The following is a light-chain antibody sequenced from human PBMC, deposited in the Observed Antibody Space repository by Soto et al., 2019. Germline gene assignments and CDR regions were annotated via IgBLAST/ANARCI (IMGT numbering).Light chain of an antibody. CDR1: SSDVGSYNL. CDR3: CSYAGSSTFYV. V-gene: IGLV2-23*01. Sequence: QSLLTQPASVSGSPGQSITSSCTGTSSDVGSYNLVSWYQQHPGKAPKLMIYEGSKRPSGVSNRFSGSKSGNTASLTISGLQAEDEADYYCCSYAGSSTFYVFGTGTKVNGL. CDR2: EGS. J-gene: IGLJ1*01.